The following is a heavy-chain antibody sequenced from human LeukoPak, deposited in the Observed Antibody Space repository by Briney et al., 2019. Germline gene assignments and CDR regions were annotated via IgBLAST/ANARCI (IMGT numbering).Heavy chain of an antibody. CDR2: IYYSGST. D-gene: IGHD3-22*01. J-gene: IGHJ4*02. Sequence: SETLSLTCTVSGGSISSGGYYWSWIRQHPGKGLEWIGYIYYSGSTYYNPSLKSRVTIPVDTSKNQFSLKLSSVTAADTAVYYCARDSSRKGYYYDSSGSIDYWGQGTLVTVSS. CDR3: ARDSSRKGYYYDSSGSIDY. V-gene: IGHV4-31*03. CDR1: GGSISSGGYY.